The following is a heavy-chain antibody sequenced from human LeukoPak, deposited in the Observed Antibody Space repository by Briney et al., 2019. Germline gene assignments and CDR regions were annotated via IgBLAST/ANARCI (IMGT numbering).Heavy chain of an antibody. V-gene: IGHV3-48*04. D-gene: IGHD2-2*01. J-gene: IGHJ4*02. CDR3: ASRSVVVPAAPLDY. CDR1: GFTFSSYS. CDR2: ISSSSTI. Sequence: GGSLRLSCAASGFTFSSYSMNWVRQAPGKGLEWVSYISSSSTIYYADSVKGRFTISSDNAKNSLYLQMNSLRAEDTAVYYCASRSVVVPAAPLDYWGQGTLVTVSS.